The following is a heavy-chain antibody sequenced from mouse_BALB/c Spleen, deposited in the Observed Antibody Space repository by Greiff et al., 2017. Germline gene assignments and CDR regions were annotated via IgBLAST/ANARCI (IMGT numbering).Heavy chain of an antibody. CDR1: GYTFTSYT. Sequence: QVHVKQSGAELARPGASVKMSCKASGYTFTSYTMHWVKQRPGQGLEWIGYINPSSGYTNYNQKFKDKATLTADKSSSTAYMQLSSLTSEDSAVYYCARWLPSYYYAMDYWGQGTSVTVSS. CDR2: INPSSGYT. J-gene: IGHJ4*01. D-gene: IGHD2-3*01. CDR3: ARWLPSYYYAMDY. V-gene: IGHV1-4*01.